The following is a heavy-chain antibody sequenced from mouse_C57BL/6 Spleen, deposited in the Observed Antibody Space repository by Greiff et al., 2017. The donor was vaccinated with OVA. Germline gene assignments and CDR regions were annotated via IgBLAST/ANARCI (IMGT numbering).Heavy chain of an antibody. Sequence: DVQLQESGPGLVKPSQSLSLTCSATGYSITSGYYWNWIRQFPGNKLEWMGYISYDGSNNYNPSLKNRISITRDTSKNQFFLKLNSVTTEDTATYYCARGDFFDYWGQGTTLTVSS. CDR1: GYSITSGYY. J-gene: IGHJ2*01. CDR2: ISYDGSN. V-gene: IGHV3-6*01. CDR3: ARGDFFDY.